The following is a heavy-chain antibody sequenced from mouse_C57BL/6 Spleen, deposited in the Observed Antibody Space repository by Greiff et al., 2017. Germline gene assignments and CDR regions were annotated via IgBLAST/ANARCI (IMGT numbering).Heavy chain of an antibody. D-gene: IGHD2-2*01. CDR2: IYPGDGDT. CDR1: GYAFSSYW. J-gene: IGHJ1*03. V-gene: IGHV1-80*01. CDR3: ARSTMVTHFDV. Sequence: QVQLQQSGAELVKPGASVKISCKASGYAFSSYWMNWVKQRPGTGLEWIGQIYPGDGDTNYNGKFKGKATLTADKSSSTAYMQLSSLTSEDSAVYFCARSTMVTHFDVWGTGTTVTVSS.